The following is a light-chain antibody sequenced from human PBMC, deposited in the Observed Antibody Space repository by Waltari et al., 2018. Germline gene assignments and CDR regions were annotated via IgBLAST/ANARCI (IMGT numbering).Light chain of an antibody. CDR1: QSLVHSDGNTH. J-gene: IGKJ2*01. V-gene: IGKV2-30*02. CDR3: MQGTHWPYT. CDR2: RVF. Sequence: DGVMTQSPLSLPVTLGKAASISCKSSQSLVHSDGNTHLNWFQQRPGQSPRRLIYRVFNRDSGVPDRFSGSGSGTDFTLKISRVEAEDVGVYYCMQGTHWPYTFGQGTKLDIK.